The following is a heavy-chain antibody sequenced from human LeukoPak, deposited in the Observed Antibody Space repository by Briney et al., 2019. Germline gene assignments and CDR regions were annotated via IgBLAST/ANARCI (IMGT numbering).Heavy chain of an antibody. J-gene: IGHJ3*02. CDR1: GFTFSSYS. Sequence: KPGGSLRLSCAASGFTFSSYSMNWVRQAPGKGLEWVSSTSSSSSYIYYADSVKGRFTISRDNAKNSLYLQMNSLRAEDTAVYYCARDYGLRFLEWFGAFDIWGQGTMVTVSS. D-gene: IGHD3-3*01. CDR3: ARDYGLRFLEWFGAFDI. CDR2: TSSSSSYI. V-gene: IGHV3-21*01.